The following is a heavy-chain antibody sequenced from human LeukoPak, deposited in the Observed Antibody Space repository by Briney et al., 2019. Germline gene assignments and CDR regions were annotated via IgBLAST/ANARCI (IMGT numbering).Heavy chain of an antibody. J-gene: IGHJ4*02. CDR3: ARGWSRVFGVVMGY. V-gene: IGHV1-8*03. CDR1: GYTFTSYD. Sequence: ASVKVSCKASGYTFTSYDINWVRQATGQGLEWMGWMNPNSGNTGYAQKFQGRVTITRNTSISTAYMELSSLRSEDTAVYYCARGWSRVFGVVMGYWGQGTLVTVSS. D-gene: IGHD3-3*01. CDR2: MNPNSGNT.